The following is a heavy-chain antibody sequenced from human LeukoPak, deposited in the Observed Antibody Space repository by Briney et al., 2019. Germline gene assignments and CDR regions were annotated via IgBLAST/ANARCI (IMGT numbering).Heavy chain of an antibody. CDR1: GFTFSSYA. V-gene: IGHV3-23*01. CDR2: ISGSGGSA. D-gene: IGHD6-6*01. Sequence: PGGSLRLSCAASGFTFSSYAMSWVRQAPGKGLEWVSAISGSGGSAYYADSVKGGFTISRDNSKNTLYLQMNSLRAEDTAVYYCAKTIIAARPHYFDYWGQGTLVTVSS. CDR3: AKTIIAARPHYFDY. J-gene: IGHJ4*02.